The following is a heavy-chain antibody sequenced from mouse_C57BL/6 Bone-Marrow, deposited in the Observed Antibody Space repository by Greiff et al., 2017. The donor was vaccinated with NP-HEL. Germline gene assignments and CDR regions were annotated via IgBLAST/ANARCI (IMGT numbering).Heavy chain of an antibody. CDR3: ARFGGRFDY. J-gene: IGHJ2*01. CDR2: IYPGDGDT. Sequence: VKLQESGPELVKPGASVKISCKASGYAFSSSWMNWVKQRPGKGLEWIGRIYPGDGDTNYNGKFKGKATLTADKSSSTAYMQLSSLTSEDSAVYFCARFGGRFDYWGQGTTLTVSS. V-gene: IGHV1-82*01. CDR1: GYAFSSSW.